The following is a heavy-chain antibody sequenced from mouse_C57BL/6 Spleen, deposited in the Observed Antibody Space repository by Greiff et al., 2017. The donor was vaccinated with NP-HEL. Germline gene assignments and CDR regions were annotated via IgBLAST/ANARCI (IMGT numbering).Heavy chain of an antibody. V-gene: IGHV8-12*01. CDR1: GFSLSTSGMG. Sequence: QVTLKECGPGILQSSQTLSLTCSFSGFSLSTSGMGVSWIRQPSGMGLEWLAHIYWDDDKRYNPSLKSRLTISKDTSRNQVFLKITSVDTADTATYYCARRHDYYGSSGGYFDVWGTGTTVTVSS. J-gene: IGHJ1*03. D-gene: IGHD1-1*01. CDR3: ARRHDYYGSSGGYFDV. CDR2: IYWDDDK.